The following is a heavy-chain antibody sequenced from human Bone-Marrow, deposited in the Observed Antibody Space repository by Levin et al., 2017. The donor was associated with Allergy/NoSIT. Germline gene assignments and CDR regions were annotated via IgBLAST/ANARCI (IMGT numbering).Heavy chain of an antibody. Sequence: PVASVKVSCKSSGYTFSDYYIHWVRLAPGQGLEWMGWIYPITGDTKVAQKFQGRVTMTRATSITTAYMELSRLISGDTAVYFCARVPSSRDTAKVTPYLYAMDVWGQGTTVTVSS. CDR3: ARVPSSRDTAKVTPYLYAMDV. J-gene: IGHJ6*02. D-gene: IGHD5-18*01. V-gene: IGHV1-2*02. CDR2: IYPITGDT. CDR1: GYTFSDYY.